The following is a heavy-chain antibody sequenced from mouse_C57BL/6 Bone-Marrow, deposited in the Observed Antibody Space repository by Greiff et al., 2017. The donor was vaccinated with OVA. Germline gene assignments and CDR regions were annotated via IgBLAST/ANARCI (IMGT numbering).Heavy chain of an antibody. CDR2: IYPGDGDT. CDR1: GYAFSSSW. CDR3: ARSGFYGSEAWFAY. J-gene: IGHJ3*01. V-gene: IGHV1-82*01. Sequence: QVQLQQSGPELVKPGASVKISCKASGYAFSSSWMNWVKQRPGKGLEWIGRIYPGDGDTNYNGKFKGKATLTADKSSSTAYIQLSSLTSEDSAVYFCARSGFYGSEAWFAYWGQGTLVTVSA. D-gene: IGHD1-1*01.